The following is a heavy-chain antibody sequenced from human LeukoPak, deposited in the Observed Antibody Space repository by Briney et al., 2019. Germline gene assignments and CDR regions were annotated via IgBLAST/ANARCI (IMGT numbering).Heavy chain of an antibody. D-gene: IGHD2-15*01. CDR2: IYESGTT. CDR3: ARGAWATRLGS. Sequence: SETLSLTCAVYGESLNSYYWSWVRQPPGEGLEWIGEIYESGTTEYNPSLKSRVPISMVPSKQQFSLSLSSVTAPDTAVYYCARGAWATRLGSWGLGTPVIVSS. V-gene: IGHV4-34*01. J-gene: IGHJ4*02. CDR1: GESLNSYY.